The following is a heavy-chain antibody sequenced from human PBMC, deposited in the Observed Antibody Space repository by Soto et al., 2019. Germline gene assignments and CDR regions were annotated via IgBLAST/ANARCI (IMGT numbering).Heavy chain of an antibody. V-gene: IGHV3-21*06. CDR2: ISSTTHYI. CDR1: GFTFTRYS. J-gene: IGHJ4*02. Sequence: EVQLVESGGGLVKPGGSLRLSCAASGFTFTRYSLNWVRQAPGKGLEWVSSISSTTHYIYYGDSMKGRFTISIDHAKNSLYLEMKSLRAEDTAVYYCARESEDLTSNFDYWGQGTLVTVSS. CDR3: ARESEDLTSNFDY.